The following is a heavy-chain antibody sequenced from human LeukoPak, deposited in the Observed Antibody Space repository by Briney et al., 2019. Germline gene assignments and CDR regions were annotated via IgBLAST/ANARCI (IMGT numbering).Heavy chain of an antibody. V-gene: IGHV3-49*03. CDR1: GFTFGDYA. CDR2: IRSKAYGGTT. J-gene: IGHJ4*02. D-gene: IGHD3-22*01. Sequence: GGSLRLSCTASGFTFGDYAMSWFRQAPGKGLEWEGFIRSKAYGGTTEYAASVKGRFTISRDDSKSIAYLQMNSLKTEDTAVYYCTRADSSGYYPFPPFDYWGQGTLVTVSS. CDR3: TRADSSGYYPFPPFDY.